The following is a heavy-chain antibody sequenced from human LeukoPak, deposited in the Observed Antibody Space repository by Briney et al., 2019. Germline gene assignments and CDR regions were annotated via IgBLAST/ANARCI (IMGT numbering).Heavy chain of an antibody. CDR2: IYHSGST. J-gene: IGHJ5*02. D-gene: IGHD2-2*01. V-gene: IGHV4-38-2*02. CDR3: VRSRVCSSTSCPTSYYNWFDP. Sequence: SETLSLTCTVSGYSISSGYYWGWIRQPPGKGLEWIGSIYHSGSTYYNPSLKSRVTISVDTSKNQFSLKLSSVTAADTAVYYCVRSRVCSSTSCPTSYYNWFDPWGQGTLVTVSS. CDR1: GYSISSGYY.